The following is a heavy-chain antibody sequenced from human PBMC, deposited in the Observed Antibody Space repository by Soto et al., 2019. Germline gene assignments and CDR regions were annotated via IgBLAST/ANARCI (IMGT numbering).Heavy chain of an antibody. J-gene: IGHJ4*02. CDR1: GFTFSNAW. V-gene: IGHV3-15*01. CDR2: IKSKTDGGTT. CDR3: TKSPSMALRFDY. D-gene: IGHD3-10*01. Sequence: GGSLRLSCAASGFTFSNAWMSWVRQAPGKGLEWVGRIKSKTDGGTTDYAAPVKGRFTISRDDSKNTLYLQMNSLKTEDTAVYYCTKSPSMALRFDYWGQGTLVTVSS.